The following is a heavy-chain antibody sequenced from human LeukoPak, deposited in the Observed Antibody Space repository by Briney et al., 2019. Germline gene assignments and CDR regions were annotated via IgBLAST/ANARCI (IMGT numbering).Heavy chain of an antibody. CDR3: ARIRCGHSGSVCYNH. CDR1: GASISSQC. CDR2: ISHTEGT. D-gene: IGHD3-9*01. V-gene: IGHV4-34*01. J-gene: IGHJ4*02. Sequence: PSETLSLTCTVSGASISSQCWSWIRQSPGKGLEWIGEISHTEGTRYNPSLESRVTMSVGTSENQLSLKLIFVTAADTAVYYCARIRCGHSGSVCYNHWGLGTLVTVSS.